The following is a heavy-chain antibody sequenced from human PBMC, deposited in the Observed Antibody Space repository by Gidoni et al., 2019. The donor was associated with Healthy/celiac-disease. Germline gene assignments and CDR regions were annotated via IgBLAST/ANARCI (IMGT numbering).Heavy chain of an antibody. Sequence: QVQLVESGGGVVQPGRSLRLSCAASGFTFRSYGMHWVRQAPGKGLEWVAVIWYDGSNKYYADSVKGRFTISRDNSKNTLYLQMNNLRAEDTAVYYCARGSRQLKGVALGDYYGMDVWGQGTTVTVSS. V-gene: IGHV3-33*01. CDR1: GFTFRSYG. CDR3: ARGSRQLKGVALGDYYGMDV. CDR2: IWYDGSNK. J-gene: IGHJ6*02. D-gene: IGHD2-21*01.